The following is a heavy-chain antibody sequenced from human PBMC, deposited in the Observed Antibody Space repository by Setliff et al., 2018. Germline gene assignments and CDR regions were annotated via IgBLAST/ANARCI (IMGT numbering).Heavy chain of an antibody. J-gene: IGHJ4*02. V-gene: IGHV1-69-2*01. D-gene: IGHD3-10*01. CDR1: GYRFIVYY. CDR3: ARRSPKGGSGSWGY. Sequence: GASVKVSCKGSGYRFIVYYIHWVRQTPGKGLEWMGRVDPKDGQAIYAKKFQGRFTITADTSIDTAYMELSSLRSEDTAVYYCARRSPKGGSGSWGYWGQGTLVTVSS. CDR2: VDPKDGQA.